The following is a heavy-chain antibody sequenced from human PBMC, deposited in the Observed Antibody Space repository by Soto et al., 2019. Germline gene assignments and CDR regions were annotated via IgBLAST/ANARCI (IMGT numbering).Heavy chain of an antibody. CDR2: IKRLSNGGIT. J-gene: IGHJ4*02. Sequence: EVQLVESGGGLVRPGGSLRLSCAASGFTFSTAWMAWVRQAPGKGLEWVGRIKRLSNGGITEYAAPVKGRSSISRDDSKTTVHLQMDSLKTEDTAVYYCATDWGRDWGQGTLVTVSS. CDR3: ATDWGRD. V-gene: IGHV3-15*01. CDR1: GFTFSTAW. D-gene: IGHD3-16*01.